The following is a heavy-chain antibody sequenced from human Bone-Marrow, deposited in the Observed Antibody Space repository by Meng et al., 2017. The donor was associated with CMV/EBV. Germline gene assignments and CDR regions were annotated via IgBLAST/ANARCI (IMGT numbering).Heavy chain of an antibody. J-gene: IGHJ4*02. CDR2: MNPNSGNT. D-gene: IGHD3-22*01. V-gene: IGHV1-8*01. CDR3: ASDCYDSSGYNADKH. CDR1: GYTFTSYD. Sequence: ASVKVSCKASGYTFTSYDINWVRQATGQGLEWMGWMNPNSGNTGYAQKFQGRVTMTRNTSMSTAYMELYTLRSEDTAVYYCASDCYDSSGYNADKHWGQGTLVTVSS.